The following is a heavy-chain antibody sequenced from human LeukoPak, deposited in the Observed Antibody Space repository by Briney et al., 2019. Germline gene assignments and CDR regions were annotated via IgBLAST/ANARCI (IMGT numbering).Heavy chain of an antibody. Sequence: PGGSLRLSCAASAFTFSSYSMNWVRQAPGKGLEWVSYISSSSSSIYYADSVKGRFTISRDNSKNTLYLQMNSLRAEDTAVYYCARVRTGYSSSWYDYWGQGTLVTVSS. CDR1: AFTFSSYS. J-gene: IGHJ4*02. CDR2: ISSSSSSI. V-gene: IGHV3-48*01. CDR3: ARVRTGYSSSWYDY. D-gene: IGHD6-13*01.